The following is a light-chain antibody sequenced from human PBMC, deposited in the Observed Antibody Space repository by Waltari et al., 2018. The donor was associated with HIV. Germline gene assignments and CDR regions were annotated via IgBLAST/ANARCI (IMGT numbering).Light chain of an antibody. Sequence: DIQMPQSPCSLSASVGDRVTITCRASQSISNNLNWYRQKLGKAPKLLIYSASILESGVPARFSGSGSGTDFTLTISSLQPEDFATYYCQESFSFGPGTKVDIK. V-gene: IGKV1-39*01. CDR2: SAS. J-gene: IGKJ3*01. CDR3: QESFS. CDR1: QSISNN.